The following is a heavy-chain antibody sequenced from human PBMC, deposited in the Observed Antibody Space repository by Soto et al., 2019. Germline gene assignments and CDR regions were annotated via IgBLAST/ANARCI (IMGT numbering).Heavy chain of an antibody. V-gene: IGHV4-59*12. D-gene: IGHD3-10*01. CDR1: GGSISSYY. Sequence: SETLSLTCTVSGGSISSYYWRWIRQPPGKGLEWIGYIYYSGSTNYNPSLKSRVTISVDTSKNQFSLKLSSVTAADTAVYYCASSTVRGVSQWLDPLGQGTLVTVSS. CDR2: IYYSGST. CDR3: ASSTVRGVSQWLDP. J-gene: IGHJ5*02.